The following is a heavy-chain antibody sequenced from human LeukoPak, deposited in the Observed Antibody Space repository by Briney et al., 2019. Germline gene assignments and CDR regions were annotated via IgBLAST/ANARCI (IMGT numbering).Heavy chain of an antibody. V-gene: IGHV3-23*01. Sequence: TGGSLRLSCAASGFTFSSYAMSWVRQAPGKGLEWVSAISGSGGSTYYADSVKGRFTISRDNAKNSLYLQMNSLRAEDTAVYYCARVKAAAEGDYWGQGTLVTVSS. CDR2: ISGSGGST. D-gene: IGHD6-13*01. CDR3: ARVKAAAEGDY. J-gene: IGHJ4*02. CDR1: GFTFSSYA.